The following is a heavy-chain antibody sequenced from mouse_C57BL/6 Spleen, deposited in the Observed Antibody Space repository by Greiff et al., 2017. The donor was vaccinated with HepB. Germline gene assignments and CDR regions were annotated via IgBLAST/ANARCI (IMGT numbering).Heavy chain of an antibody. CDR1: GYTFTDYY. D-gene: IGHD2-4*01. Sequence: VHVKQSGPVLVKPGASVKMSCKASGYTFTDYYMNWVKQSHGKSLEWIGVINPYNGGTSYNQKFKGKATLTVDKSSSTAYMELNSLTSEDSAVYYCARGGLRPWYFDVWGTGTTVTVSS. CDR3: ARGGLRPWYFDV. J-gene: IGHJ1*03. CDR2: INPYNGGT. V-gene: IGHV1-19*01.